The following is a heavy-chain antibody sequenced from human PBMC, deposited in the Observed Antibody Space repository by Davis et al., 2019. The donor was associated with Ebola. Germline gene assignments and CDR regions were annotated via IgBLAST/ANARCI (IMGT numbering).Heavy chain of an antibody. CDR2: INHSGST. Sequence: SETLSLTCAVYGGSFSGYYWSWIRQPPGKGLEWIGEINHSGSTDYNPSLKSRVTISVDTSKNQFSLKLSSVTAADTAVYYCARLQQLVPYYYGMDVGGQGTTVTVSS. D-gene: IGHD6-13*01. J-gene: IGHJ6*02. CDR1: GGSFSGYY. V-gene: IGHV4-34*01. CDR3: ARLQQLVPYYYGMDV.